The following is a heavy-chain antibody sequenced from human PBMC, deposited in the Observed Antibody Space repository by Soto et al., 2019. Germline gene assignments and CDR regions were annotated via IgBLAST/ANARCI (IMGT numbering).Heavy chain of an antibody. V-gene: IGHV3-7*01. CDR3: MTSVTTHDY. Sequence: EVQLVESGGGLVQPGGSLRLSCAASGFTLSSYWMNWVRLAPGKGLEWVANIKQDGSQKNYVDSVKGRFTISRDNAKNSLYLQMSSLRAEDTAVYYCMTSVTTHDYWGQGTLATVSS. D-gene: IGHD4-17*01. CDR1: GFTLSSYW. CDR2: IKQDGSQK. J-gene: IGHJ4*02.